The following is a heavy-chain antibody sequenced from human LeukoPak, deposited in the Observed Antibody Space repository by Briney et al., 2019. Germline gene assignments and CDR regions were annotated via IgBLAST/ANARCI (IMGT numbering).Heavy chain of an antibody. J-gene: IGHJ4*02. Sequence: SETLSLTCTVSGDSISSYYWSWIRQPPGKGLEWMGYMYYSGSTNSNPSLRSRVTISLYTSKNQFPLKRTCVTAADTALYYCARHVDNLNPNFDYWGEGTLVTVSS. CDR1: GDSISSYY. V-gene: IGHV4-59*08. CDR3: ARHVDNLNPNFDY. CDR2: MYYSGST. D-gene: IGHD2-15*01.